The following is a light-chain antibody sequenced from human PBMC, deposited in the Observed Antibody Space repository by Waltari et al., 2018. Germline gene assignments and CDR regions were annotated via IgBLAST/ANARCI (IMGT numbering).Light chain of an antibody. CDR2: VSS. J-gene: IGKJ1*01. CDR3: QQYNNWPRT. Sequence: EIVMTQSPATLSVSPGERATLSCRASQSVSRNLAWDQQKPGQAPRLLIYVSSTRATGIPAMFSGSGSGTEFTLTISSMQSEDFAVYYCQQYNNWPRTFGQGTKVEIK. CDR1: QSVSRN. V-gene: IGKV3-15*01.